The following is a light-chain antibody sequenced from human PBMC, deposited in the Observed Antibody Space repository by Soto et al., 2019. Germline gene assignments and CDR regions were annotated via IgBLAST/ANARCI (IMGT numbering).Light chain of an antibody. CDR3: QQYNSYSRT. CDR2: DAS. V-gene: IGKV1-5*01. J-gene: IGKJ1*01. CDR1: QSISSW. Sequence: DIQMTQSPSTLSASVGDRVTITCRASQSISSWLAWYQQKPGKAPKLLMYDASSLGSGVPSRFSGSGSGTEFTLTISSLQPDDVATYYCQQYNSYSRTFGQGTKVEIK.